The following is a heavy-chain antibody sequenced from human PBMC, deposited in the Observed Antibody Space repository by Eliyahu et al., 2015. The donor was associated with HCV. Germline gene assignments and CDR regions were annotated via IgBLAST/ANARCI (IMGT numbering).Heavy chain of an antibody. Sequence: VQCEVHLRLSCAASGFTFSTYAMDWVRQAPGKGLXWVSAIVGSSSDAYYAXSVKGRFTVSXDNSKSTLYLQMNSLRAEDXAVYYCAREETNWSDANLDYYYGLDVWGPGTTVTVSS. CDR3: AREETNWSDANLDYYYGLDV. J-gene: IGHJ6*02. V-gene: IGHV3-23*01. D-gene: IGHD1-20*01. CDR2: IVGSSSDA. CDR1: GFTFSTYA.